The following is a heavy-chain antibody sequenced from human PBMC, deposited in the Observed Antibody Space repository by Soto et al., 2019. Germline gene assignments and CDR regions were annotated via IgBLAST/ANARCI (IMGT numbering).Heavy chain of an antibody. CDR3: ARDSLVGAIGYWFDP. J-gene: IGHJ5*02. CDR1: GFTFSSYA. Sequence: PGGSLRLSCAASGFTFSSYAMHWVRQAPGKGLEWVAVISYDGSNKYYADSVKGRFTISRDNSKNTLYLQMNSLRAEDTAVYYCARDSLVGAIGYWFDPWGQGTL. CDR2: ISYDGSNK. V-gene: IGHV3-30-3*01. D-gene: IGHD1-26*01.